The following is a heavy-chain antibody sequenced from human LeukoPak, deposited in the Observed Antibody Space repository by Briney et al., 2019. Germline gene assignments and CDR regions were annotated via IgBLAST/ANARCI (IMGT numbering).Heavy chain of an antibody. J-gene: IGHJ4*02. V-gene: IGHV3-30*18. Sequence: GRSLRLSCAASRFTFSACGMHWVRQAPGKGLEWVAAISFDGSHKYYADSVKGRFTISRDNSMNTLYLQMNSLRAVDTAVYYCAKGTAVDRQYFENWGQGTLVTVSS. CDR1: RFTFSACG. CDR3: AKGTAVDRQYFEN. CDR2: ISFDGSHK. D-gene: IGHD1-1*01.